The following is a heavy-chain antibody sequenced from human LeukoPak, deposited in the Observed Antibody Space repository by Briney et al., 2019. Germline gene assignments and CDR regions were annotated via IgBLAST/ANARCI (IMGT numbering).Heavy chain of an antibody. V-gene: IGHV3-48*01. CDR1: GFTFSSYS. Sequence: GGSLRLSCAPSGFTFSSYSMYWVRQAPGNGLEWVSYISSSSSNIYYAVSVKGRFTISRDNAKNSLYLQMNSLRAEDTAVYYCARDRVVGAYYYYYYMDVWGKGTTVTVSS. CDR3: ARDRVVGAYYYYYYMDV. D-gene: IGHD1-26*01. CDR2: ISSSSSNI. J-gene: IGHJ6*03.